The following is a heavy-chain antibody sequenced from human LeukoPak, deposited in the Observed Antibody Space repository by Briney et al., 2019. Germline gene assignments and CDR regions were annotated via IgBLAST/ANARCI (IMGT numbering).Heavy chain of an antibody. J-gene: IGHJ3*02. CDR3: ARAGTESSGYYPLDAFDI. V-gene: IGHV1-69*13. Sequence: ASVKVSCKASGGTFSSYAISWERQAPGQGLEWMGGIIPIFGTANYAQKFQGRVTITADESTSTAYMELSSLRSEDTAVYYCARAGTESSGYYPLDAFDIWGQGTMVTVSS. D-gene: IGHD3-22*01. CDR1: GGTFSSYA. CDR2: IIPIFGTA.